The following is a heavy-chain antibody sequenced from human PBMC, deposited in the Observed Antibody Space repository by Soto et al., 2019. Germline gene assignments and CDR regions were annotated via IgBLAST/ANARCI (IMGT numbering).Heavy chain of an antibody. J-gene: IGHJ5*02. V-gene: IGHV1-3*01. Sequence: GASVKVSCKASGYTFTSYAMHWVRQAPGQRLEWMGWINAGNGNTKYSQKFQGRVTITRDTSASTAYMELSSLRSEDTAVYYCATGTRGRYCSGGSCYNWFDPWGQGTLVTVSS. CDR3: ATGTRGRYCSGGSCYNWFDP. CDR1: GYTFTSYA. D-gene: IGHD2-15*01. CDR2: INAGNGNT.